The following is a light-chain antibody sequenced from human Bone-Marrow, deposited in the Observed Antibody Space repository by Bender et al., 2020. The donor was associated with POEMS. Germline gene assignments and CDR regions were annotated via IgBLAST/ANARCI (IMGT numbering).Light chain of an antibody. CDR1: SSDVGSYEL. Sequence: QSALTQPASVSGSPGQSITISCAGTSSDVGSYELVSWYQQHPGNAPKLIIYEVTKRPSGIPERFSGSSSGNTASLTISATQPTDEADYYCQTWDSGPRGFGGGTKLTVL. V-gene: IGLV2-14*02. CDR2: EVT. CDR3: QTWDSGPRG. J-gene: IGLJ2*01.